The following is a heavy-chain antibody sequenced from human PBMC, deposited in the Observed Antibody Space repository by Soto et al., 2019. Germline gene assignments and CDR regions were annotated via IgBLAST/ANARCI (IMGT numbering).Heavy chain of an antibody. CDR1: GFNFNTYY. D-gene: IGHD2-21*02. CDR3: ARYRPDTYCGGDCPLGYNYHGMDA. CDR2: SNTSNGFT. J-gene: IGHJ6*02. Sequence: QVQLVQSGAELKKPGASVSLSCKASGFNFNTYYIHWVRQSPREGLQWMGISNTSNGFTSYPQKSQGRVTMTSDTSTTTVYLELRGLKSDDTAMYVCARYRPDTYCGGDCPLGYNYHGMDAWGQGTAVSVS. V-gene: IGHV1-46*02.